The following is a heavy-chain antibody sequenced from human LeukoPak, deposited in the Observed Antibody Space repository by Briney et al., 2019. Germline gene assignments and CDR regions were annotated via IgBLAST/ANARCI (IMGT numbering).Heavy chain of an antibody. J-gene: IGHJ4*02. CDR3: ARISPPVMITFGGDVAPLFDS. CDR2: IYFSGST. Sequence: SETLSLTCTVSGGSISSGDYYSSWIRQPPGKGLEWIGYIYFSGSTYYNPSLKSRVTISVDTSKNQFSLKLSSVTAADTAVYYCARISPPVMITFGGDVAPLFDSWGQGTLVTVSS. V-gene: IGHV4-30-4*01. CDR1: GGSISSGDYY. D-gene: IGHD3-16*01.